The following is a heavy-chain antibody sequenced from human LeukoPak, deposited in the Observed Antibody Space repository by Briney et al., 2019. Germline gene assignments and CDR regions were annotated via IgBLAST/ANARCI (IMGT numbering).Heavy chain of an antibody. CDR2: IYYSGST. J-gene: IGHJ4*02. Sequence: SETLSLTCTVSGGCISSSSYYWGWIRQPPGKGLEWIGSIYYSGSTYYNPSLKSRVTISVDTSKNQFSLKLSSVTAADTAVYYCASFMITFGGVIDNDYWGQGTLVTVSS. V-gene: IGHV4-39*01. CDR1: GGCISSSSYY. D-gene: IGHD3-16*02. CDR3: ASFMITFGGVIDNDY.